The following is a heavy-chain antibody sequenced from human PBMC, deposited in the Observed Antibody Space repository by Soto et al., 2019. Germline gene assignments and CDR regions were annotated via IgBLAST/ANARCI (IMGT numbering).Heavy chain of an antibody. CDR2: IYYSGST. Sequence: SETLSLTCTVSGGSISSSSYYWGWIRQPPGKGLEWIGSIYYSGSTYYNPSLKSRVTISVDTSKNQFSLRLSSVTAADTAVYYWARRSRIAAAKTYAFDYWGQGTLVTVSS. J-gene: IGHJ4*02. D-gene: IGHD6-13*01. CDR3: ARRSRIAAAKTYAFDY. CDR1: GGSISSSSYY. V-gene: IGHV4-39*01.